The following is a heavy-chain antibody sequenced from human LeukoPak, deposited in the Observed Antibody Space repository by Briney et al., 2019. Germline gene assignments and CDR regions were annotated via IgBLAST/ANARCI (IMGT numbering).Heavy chain of an antibody. CDR3: AKDLYYDYVWGSYHDDYYYGMDV. CDR1: GFTVSSNY. CDR2: ICSGGST. D-gene: IGHD3-16*02. Sequence: GGSLRLSCAASGFTVSSNYMSWVRQAPGKGLEWVSVICSGGSTYYADSVKGRFTISRDNSKNTLYLQMNSLRAEDTAVYYCAKDLYYDYVWGSYHDDYYYGMDVWGQGTTVTVSS. V-gene: IGHV3-53*01. J-gene: IGHJ6*02.